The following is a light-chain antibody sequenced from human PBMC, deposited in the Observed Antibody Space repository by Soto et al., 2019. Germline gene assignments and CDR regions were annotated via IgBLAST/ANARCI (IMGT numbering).Light chain of an antibody. CDR2: DAS. CDR3: QQRYRWPPIA. Sequence: DIVLTQSPGTLSLSPGERATLSCRASQSVSGNYLSWYQQKPGQAPRLLFSDASNRATGIPARFSGSGSGTDFTLTISSLEPEDFAVYYCQQRYRWPPIAFGQGTRLEIK. V-gene: IGKV3-11*01. CDR1: QSVSGNY. J-gene: IGKJ5*01.